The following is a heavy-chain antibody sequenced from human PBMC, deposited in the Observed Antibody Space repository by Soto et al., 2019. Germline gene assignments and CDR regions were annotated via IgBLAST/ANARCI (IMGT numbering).Heavy chain of an antibody. V-gene: IGHV1-18*01. CDR2: ISAYNGNT. CDR1: GYTFTSYG. Sequence: VKVSCKASGYTFTSYGIRWVRQAPGQGLEWMGWISAYNGNTNYAQKLQGRVTMTTDTSTSTAYMELRSLRSDDTAVYYCARDPYYDILTGYYSVHYCYLMYVCGQGTTVIVSS. J-gene: IGHJ6*02. D-gene: IGHD3-9*01. CDR3: ARDPYYDILTGYYSVHYCYLMYV.